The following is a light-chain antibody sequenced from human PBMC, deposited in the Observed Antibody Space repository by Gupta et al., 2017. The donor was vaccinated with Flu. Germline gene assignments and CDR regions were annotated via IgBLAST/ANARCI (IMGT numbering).Light chain of an antibody. Sequence: QSPLTQLPSAPGSPAQSVTISCTGTSSDVGDYNYVYWYQQPPGNPRNHMNYEVTKRPAGVPGCFAASTAGNTASLTVTGRLAEDEADDYCSSSGDSNNWIFGGGTKVTVL. V-gene: IGLV2-8*01. CDR3: SSSGDSNNWI. CDR1: SSDVGDYNY. J-gene: IGLJ2*01. CDR2: EVT.